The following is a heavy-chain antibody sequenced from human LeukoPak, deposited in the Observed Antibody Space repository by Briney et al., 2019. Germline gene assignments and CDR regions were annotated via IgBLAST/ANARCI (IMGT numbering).Heavy chain of an antibody. Sequence: ASVKVSCKASGYTFTGYYMHWVRQAPGQGLEWMGWINPNSGGTNYAQKFQGRVTMTRDTSISTAYMELSRLRSDDTAVYYCATDIAVAGKGTYYFDYWGQRTLVTVSS. J-gene: IGHJ4*02. CDR3: ATDIAVAGKGTYYFDY. V-gene: IGHV1-2*02. CDR1: GYTFTGYY. CDR2: INPNSGGT. D-gene: IGHD6-19*01.